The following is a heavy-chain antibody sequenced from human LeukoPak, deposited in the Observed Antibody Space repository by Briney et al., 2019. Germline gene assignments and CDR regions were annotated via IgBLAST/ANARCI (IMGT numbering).Heavy chain of an antibody. CDR2: ISSSGTYI. CDR3: ARDRCSGGICYSFDL. CDR1: GFTFNNYR. J-gene: IGHJ4*02. Sequence: PAGSLRLSCAASGFTFNNYRMNWVRQAPGKGLEWVSYISSSGTYIYYADSVKGRFTISRDNAKNSLYLQMTSLRAEDTAEYYCARDRCSGGICYSFDLWGQGTLVTVSS. D-gene: IGHD2-15*01. V-gene: IGHV3-21*01.